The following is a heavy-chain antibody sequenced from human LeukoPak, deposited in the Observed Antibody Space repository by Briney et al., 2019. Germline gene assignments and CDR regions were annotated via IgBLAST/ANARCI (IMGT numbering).Heavy chain of an antibody. D-gene: IGHD3-10*02. CDR2: ISSSGSTI. V-gene: IGHV3-48*03. Sequence: PGGSLRLSCAAPGFTFSSYEMNWVCQAPGKGLEWVSYISSSGSTIYYADSVKGRFTISRDNAKNSLYLQMNSLRAEDTAVYYCAELGITMIGGVWGKGTTVTISS. CDR1: GFTFSSYE. CDR3: AELGITMIGGV. J-gene: IGHJ6*04.